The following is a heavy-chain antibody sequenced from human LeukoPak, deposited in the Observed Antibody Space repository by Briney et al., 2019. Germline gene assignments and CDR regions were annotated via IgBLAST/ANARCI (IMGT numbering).Heavy chain of an antibody. D-gene: IGHD3-10*01. CDR3: ARDSSDYYYYYMDV. CDR1: GGSISSSSYY. V-gene: IGHV4-39*06. J-gene: IGHJ6*03. Sequence: SETLSLTCTVSGGSISSSSYYWGWIRQPPGKGLEWIGSIYYSGSTYYNPSLKSRVTISVDTSKNQFPLKLSSVTAADTAVYYCARDSSDYYYYYMDVWGKGTTVTISS. CDR2: IYYSGST.